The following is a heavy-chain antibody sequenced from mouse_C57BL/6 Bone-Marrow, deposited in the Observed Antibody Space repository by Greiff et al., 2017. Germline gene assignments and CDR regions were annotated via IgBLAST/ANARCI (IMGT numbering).Heavy chain of an antibody. J-gene: IGHJ1*03. V-gene: IGHV14-4*01. Sequence: VQLQQSGAELVRPGASVKLSCTASGFNIKDDYMHWVKQRPEQGLEWIGWIDPENGDTEYASKFQGKATITADTSSNTAYLQLSSLTSEDTAVSCCTASCDWYFDVWGTGTTVTVSS. CDR1: GFNIKDDY. CDR2: IDPENGDT. CDR3: TASCDWYFDV.